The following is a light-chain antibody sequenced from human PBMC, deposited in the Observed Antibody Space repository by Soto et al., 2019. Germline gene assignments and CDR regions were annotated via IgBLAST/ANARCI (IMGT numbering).Light chain of an antibody. CDR2: EVY. Sequence: QSALTQPASVSGSPGQSITISCTGTSSDVGGGYAYVSWYQQHPGKAPKLMIYEVYNRPSGVSNRFSGSKSGNTASLTISGLRAEDEADYYCSSYSSSPTPCYVFGTGTKVTVL. J-gene: IGLJ1*01. CDR3: SSYSSSPTPCYV. CDR1: SSDVGGGYAY. V-gene: IGLV2-14*01.